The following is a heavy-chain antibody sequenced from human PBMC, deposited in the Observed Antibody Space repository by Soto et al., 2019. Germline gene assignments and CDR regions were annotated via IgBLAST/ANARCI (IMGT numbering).Heavy chain of an antibody. D-gene: IGHD3-10*01. J-gene: IGHJ4*02. V-gene: IGHV4-4*02. Sequence: SETLSLTCAVSGDSISSSNWWSWVRQPPGKGLEWIGEIYHSGSTNYNPSLKGRVTISIDKSKSQFSLNLTSVTAADTAVYYCARVGRAIRGIITYDYWGPGTLVTVSS. CDR2: IYHSGST. CDR1: GDSISSSNW. CDR3: ARVGRAIRGIITYDY.